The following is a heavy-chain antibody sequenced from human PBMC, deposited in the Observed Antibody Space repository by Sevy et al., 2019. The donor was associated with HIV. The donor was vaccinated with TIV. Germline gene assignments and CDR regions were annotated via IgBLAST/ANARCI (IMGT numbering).Heavy chain of an antibody. CDR2: IWYDGSNK. J-gene: IGHJ5*02. Sequence: GSLRLSCAASGFTFSSYGMHWVRQAPGKGLEWVAVIWYDGSNKYYADSVKGRFTISRDNSKNTLYLQMNSLRAEDTAVYYCARAGTTVTTDWFDPWGQGTLVTVSS. V-gene: IGHV3-33*01. CDR1: GFTFSSYG. CDR3: ARAGTTVTTDWFDP. D-gene: IGHD4-17*01.